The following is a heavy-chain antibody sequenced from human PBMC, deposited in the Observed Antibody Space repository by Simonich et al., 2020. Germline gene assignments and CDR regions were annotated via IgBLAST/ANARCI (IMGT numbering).Heavy chain of an antibody. D-gene: IGHD4-4*01. V-gene: IGHV3-74*01. Sequence: EVQLVESGGGFVQPGGCLRLSCAASGLTCSSYWMHWVRQAPWKGLVGVARINRDGSSTSYADSVKGRFTSSRDNAKTPLYLQMNSLRAEDTAVYYCARDYSNYDAFDIWGQGTMVTVSS. CDR2: INRDGSST. CDR1: GLTCSSYW. CDR3: ARDYSNYDAFDI. J-gene: IGHJ3*02.